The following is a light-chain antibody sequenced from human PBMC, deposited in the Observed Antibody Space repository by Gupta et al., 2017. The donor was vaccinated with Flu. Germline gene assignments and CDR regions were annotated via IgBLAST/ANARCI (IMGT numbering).Light chain of an antibody. Sequence: VTLSCTRSSGSIASNYVQWYQQLPGSAPTTVIYEDNQTPSGVPDRFSGSIDSSSNSASLTISGLKTEDEADYYCQSYDSSNVVFGGGTKLTVL. CDR2: EDN. CDR3: QSYDSSNVV. V-gene: IGLV6-57*03. CDR1: SGSIASNY. J-gene: IGLJ2*01.